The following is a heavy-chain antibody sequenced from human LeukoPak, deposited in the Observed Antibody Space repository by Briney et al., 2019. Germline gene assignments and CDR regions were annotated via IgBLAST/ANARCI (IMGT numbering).Heavy chain of an antibody. CDR1: GFTFSSYD. V-gene: IGHV3-13*01. CDR3: AALGGSIY. D-gene: IGHD1-26*01. Sequence: GGSLRLSCAASGFTFSSYDVHWVRQATGRGLEWVSAMGTDGDTYYAGSVKGRFTISREDAKNSFYLQMNSLRAGDTAVYYCAALGGSIYWGQGTVVTVSS. J-gene: IGHJ4*02. CDR2: MGTDGDT.